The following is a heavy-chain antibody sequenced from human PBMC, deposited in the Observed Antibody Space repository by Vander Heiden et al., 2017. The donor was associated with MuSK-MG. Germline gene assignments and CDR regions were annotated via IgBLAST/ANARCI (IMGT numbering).Heavy chain of an antibody. CDR2: ISGSGTTT. Sequence: EMQLVESGGGFVQPGGSLRSPCPAPGLPFSSYSMNWVRQAPGKGLEWISYISGSGTTTHDADSVRGRFTVSRDNAKNSLYLQMNSLRVEDTAMYYCATDYFDFWSGYYGACEHWGQGILVTVSS. J-gene: IGHJ4*02. CDR3: ATDYFDFWSGYYGACEH. V-gene: IGHV3-48*01. D-gene: IGHD3-3*01. CDR1: GLPFSSYS.